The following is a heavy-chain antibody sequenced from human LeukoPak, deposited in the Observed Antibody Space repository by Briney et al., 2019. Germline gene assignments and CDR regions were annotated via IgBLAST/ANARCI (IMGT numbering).Heavy chain of an antibody. CDR3: ARGYYYRT. V-gene: IGHV4-61*02. CDR1: GGSVGSDNSY. J-gene: IGHJ4*02. Sequence: PSQTLSLPCTVSGGSVGSDNSYWHWVRQPAGKALEWIGRIYADGSFHYHPSLKSRVTILVDTSKNQFSLRLSSMTAADTAVYYCARGYYYRTWGLGTLVTVSS. D-gene: IGHD3-10*01. CDR2: IYADGSF.